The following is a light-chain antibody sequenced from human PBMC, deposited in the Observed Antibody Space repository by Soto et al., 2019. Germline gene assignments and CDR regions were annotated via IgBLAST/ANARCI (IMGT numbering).Light chain of an antibody. V-gene: IGLV1-44*01. Sequence: QSVLTQPPSASGTPGQRVTISCSGSNSNIGVYPVHWYQRLPGTAPKLLIYINNQRPSGVPDRFSGSKSGTSGSLAISGLQSEDEADYYCCSYARSSTGMFGGGTKLTVL. CDR1: NSNIGVYP. J-gene: IGLJ3*02. CDR3: CSYARSSTGM. CDR2: INN.